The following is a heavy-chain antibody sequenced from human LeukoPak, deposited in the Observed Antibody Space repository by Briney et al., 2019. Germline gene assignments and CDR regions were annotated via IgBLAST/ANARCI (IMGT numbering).Heavy chain of an antibody. CDR3: AGEWGGHYYDSSGYLVDY. D-gene: IGHD3-22*01. CDR2: IIPILSIP. CDR1: VVTLSSYA. Sequence: SVKVSCKASVVTLSSYAISWVRQAAGHGLEWMGRIIPILSIPNYAQKFQGRVTLTADNSTSTAYMELSSLRSEDTAVYYCAGEWGGHYYDSSGYLVDYWGQGTLVTVSS. V-gene: IGHV1-69*04. J-gene: IGHJ4*02.